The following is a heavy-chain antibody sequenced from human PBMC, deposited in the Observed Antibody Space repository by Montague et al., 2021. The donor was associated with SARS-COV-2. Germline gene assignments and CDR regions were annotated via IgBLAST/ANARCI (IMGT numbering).Heavy chain of an antibody. D-gene: IGHD3-3*01. CDR1: GFSLSTSGVG. CDR2: IYWDDDK. J-gene: IGHJ6*02. Sequence: PVLVKPTQTLTLTCTFSGFSLSTSGVGVGWIRQPPGKALGWLALIYWDDDKRYSPSLKSRLTITKDTSKNQVVLTMTNMDPVDTATYYCAHSGVGYFYYGMDVWGQGTTVTVSS. CDR3: AHSGVGYFYYGMDV. V-gene: IGHV2-5*02.